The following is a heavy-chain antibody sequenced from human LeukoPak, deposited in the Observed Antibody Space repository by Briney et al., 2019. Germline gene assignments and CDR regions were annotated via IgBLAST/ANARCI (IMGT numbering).Heavy chain of an antibody. D-gene: IGHD6-19*01. CDR1: GFTFSYYS. CDR2: ISSSSSTI. J-gene: IGHJ6*02. V-gene: IGHV3-48*04. Sequence: GGSLRLSCAASGFTFSYYSMNWVRQAPGKGLEWVSYISSSSSTIYYADSVKGRFTISRDNAKNSLYLQMNSLRAEDTAVYYCARYYYSSGFDYYYGMDVWGQGTTVTVSS. CDR3: ARYYYSSGFDYYYGMDV.